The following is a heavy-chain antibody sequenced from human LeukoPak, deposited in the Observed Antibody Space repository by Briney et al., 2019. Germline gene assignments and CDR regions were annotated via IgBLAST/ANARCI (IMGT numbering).Heavy chain of an antibody. CDR2: IKGKTDGGTA. CDR3: TRENRHSSGWYGAFDI. J-gene: IGHJ3*02. V-gene: IGHV3-15*01. CDR1: GFSFSNAW. Sequence: PGGSLRLSCAASGFSFSNAWMDWVRRAPGKGLEWVGRIKGKTDGGTAHYAAPVKGRFTISRDDSRNTLYLQMDSLKTEDTAVYYCTRENRHSSGWYGAFDIWGQGTMVSVSS. D-gene: IGHD6-19*01.